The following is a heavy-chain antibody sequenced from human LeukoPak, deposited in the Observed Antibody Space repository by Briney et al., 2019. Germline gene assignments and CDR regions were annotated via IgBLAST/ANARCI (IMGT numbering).Heavy chain of an antibody. CDR1: GFIFSDFG. D-gene: IGHD4-17*01. V-gene: IGHV3-30*02. CDR2: IEYDGSNT. J-gene: IGHJ4*02. Sequence: SGGSLRLSCAASGFIFSDFGMHWVRQAPGKGLEWVAFIEYDGSNTYYADSVKGRFTISRDNSKNTLYLQMNSLRAEDTAVYYCARDSPYGDYFDYWGQGTLVTVSS. CDR3: ARDSPYGDYFDY.